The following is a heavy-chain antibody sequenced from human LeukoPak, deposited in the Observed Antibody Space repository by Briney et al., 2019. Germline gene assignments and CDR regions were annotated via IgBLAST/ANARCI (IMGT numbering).Heavy chain of an antibody. CDR1: GGSFSGYY. CDR3: ARHLALYCSSTSCPDYYYYYMDV. D-gene: IGHD2-2*01. J-gene: IGHJ6*03. V-gene: IGHV4-34*01. Sequence: SETLSLTCAVYGGSFSGYYWSWIRQPPGKGLEWIGEINHSGSTNYNPSLKSRVTISVDTSKNQFSLKLSSVTAADTAVYYCARHLALYCSSTSCPDYYYYYMDVWGKGTTVTVSS. CDR2: INHSGST.